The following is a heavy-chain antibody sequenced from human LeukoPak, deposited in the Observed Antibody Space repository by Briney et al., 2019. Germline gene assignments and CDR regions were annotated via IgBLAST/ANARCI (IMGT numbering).Heavy chain of an antibody. J-gene: IGHJ6*02. CDR2: INHSGST. Sequence: SETLSLTCAVYGGSFSGYYWSWIRQPPGKGLEWIGEINHSGSTNYNPSLKSRVTISVDTSKNQFSLKLSSVTAADTAVYYCARGRAARGVAMDVWGQGTTVTVSS. CDR1: GGSFSGYY. V-gene: IGHV4-34*01. D-gene: IGHD3-10*01. CDR3: ARGRAARGVAMDV.